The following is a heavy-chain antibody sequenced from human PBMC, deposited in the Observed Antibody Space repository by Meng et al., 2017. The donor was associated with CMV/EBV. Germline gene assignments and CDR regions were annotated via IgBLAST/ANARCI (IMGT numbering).Heavy chain of an antibody. CDR3: ARDSRDYDFWSGRRRYYYYGMDV. CDR2: INPNSGGT. D-gene: IGHD3-3*01. J-gene: IGHJ6*02. Sequence: ASVKVSCKASGYTFTGYYMHWVRQAPGQGLEWMGWINPNSGGTNYAQKFQGRVTMTRDTSISTAYMELSRLRSDDTAVYYCARDSRDYDFWSGRRRYYYYGMDVWGQGTTVTVSS. V-gene: IGHV1-2*02. CDR1: GYTFTGYY.